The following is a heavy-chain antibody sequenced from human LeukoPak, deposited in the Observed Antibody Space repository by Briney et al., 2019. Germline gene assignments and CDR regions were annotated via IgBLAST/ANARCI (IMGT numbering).Heavy chain of an antibody. CDR3: AKRVGTTRAGANY. J-gene: IGHJ4*02. CDR2: ISGSGVGT. CDR1: GFTFSNYA. D-gene: IGHD1-14*01. Sequence: GGSLRLSCVASGFTFSNYAMSWVRQAPGKGLEWVSGISGSGVGTYYADSVKGRFTISRDNSKNTLYLQMNSLRAEDTAVYYCAKRVGTTRAGANYWGKGPLVTVSS. V-gene: IGHV3-23*01.